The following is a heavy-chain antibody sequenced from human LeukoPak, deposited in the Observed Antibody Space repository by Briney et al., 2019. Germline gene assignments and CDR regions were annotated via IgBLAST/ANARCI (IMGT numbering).Heavy chain of an antibody. CDR3: ARHGPLTRYSSSSGWFDP. CDR2: IYYTGST. CDR1: GGSISSSSYY. J-gene: IGHJ5*02. Sequence: TSETLSLTCTVSGGSISSSSYYWGWIRQPPGKGLEWIVNIYYTGSTYYNPSLKSRVTISVDASKNQFSLKLSSVTAADTALYYCARHGPLTRYSSSSGWFDPWGPGTLVTVSS. D-gene: IGHD6-6*01. V-gene: IGHV4-39*01.